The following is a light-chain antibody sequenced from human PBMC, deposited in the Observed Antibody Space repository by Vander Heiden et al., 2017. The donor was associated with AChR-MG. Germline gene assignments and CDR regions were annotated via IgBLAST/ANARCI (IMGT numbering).Light chain of an antibody. J-gene: IGLJ3*02. CDR1: SNDVGSYNL. CDR2: EVS. V-gene: IGLV2-23*02. CDR3: CSDAGSSTWV. Sequence: QSALTQPASVAGSPGQSITISFPGTSNDVGSYNLVSWYQQHPGKAPKLMIYEVSKRPSGVSNRCSGSKSGNTASLTISGRQAEDEADYYCCSDAGSSTWVFGGGTKLTVL.